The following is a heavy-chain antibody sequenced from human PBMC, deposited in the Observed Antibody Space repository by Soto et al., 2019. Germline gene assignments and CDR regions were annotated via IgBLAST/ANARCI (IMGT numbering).Heavy chain of an antibody. J-gene: IGHJ4*02. D-gene: IGHD2-2*01. V-gene: IGHV4-59*01. CDR2: IYYSGST. CDR1: GSSISSYY. CDR3: ARGVEVPAAMTFDY. Sequence: SETLSLTCTVSGSSISSYYWSWIRQPPGKGLEWIGYIYYSGSTNYNPSLKSRVTISVDTSKNQFSLKLSSVTAADTAVYYCARGVEVPAAMTFDYWGQGTLVTVS.